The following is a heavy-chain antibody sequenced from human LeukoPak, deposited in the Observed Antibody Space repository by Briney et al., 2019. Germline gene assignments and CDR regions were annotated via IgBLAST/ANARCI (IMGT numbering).Heavy chain of an antibody. CDR3: ARDISDDILTGYYQYYFDY. CDR2: IVVGSGNT. J-gene: IGHJ4*02. CDR1: GFTFTGSA. V-gene: IGHV1-58*02. Sequence: SVKVSCKASGFTFTGSAMQWVRQARGQRLEWIGWIVVGSGNTNYAQKFQGRVTITRDMSTSTAYMELSNLRSDDTAVYYCARDISDDILTGYYQYYFDYWGQGTLVTVSS. D-gene: IGHD3-9*01.